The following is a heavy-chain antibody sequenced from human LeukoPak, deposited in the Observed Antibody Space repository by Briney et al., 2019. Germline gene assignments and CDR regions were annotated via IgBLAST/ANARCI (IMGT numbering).Heavy chain of an antibody. CDR1: GGPFSGYY. D-gene: IGHD2/OR15-2a*01. CDR3: ARRRIRLLSFHYFDY. V-gene: IGHV4-34*01. CDR2: INHSGST. Sequence: PSETLSLTCAVYGGPFSGYYWSWIRQPPGKGLEWIGEINHSGSTNYNPSLKSRVTISVDTSKNQFSLKLSSVTAADTAVYYCARRRIRLLSFHYFDYWGQGTLVTVSS. J-gene: IGHJ4*02.